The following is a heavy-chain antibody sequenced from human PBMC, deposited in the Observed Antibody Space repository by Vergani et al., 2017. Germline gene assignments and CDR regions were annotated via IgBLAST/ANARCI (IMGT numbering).Heavy chain of an antibody. Sequence: QLQLQESGPGLVKPSETLSLTCTVSGGSISSSSYYWGWIRQPPGKGLEWIGSIYYSGSTYYNPSLKSRVTISVDTSKNQFSLKLSSVTAADTAVYYCAREYYYDSSGYADYWGQGTLVTVSS. D-gene: IGHD3-22*01. J-gene: IGHJ4*02. CDR3: AREYYYDSSGYADY. V-gene: IGHV4-39*01. CDR2: IYYSGST. CDR1: GGSISSSSYY.